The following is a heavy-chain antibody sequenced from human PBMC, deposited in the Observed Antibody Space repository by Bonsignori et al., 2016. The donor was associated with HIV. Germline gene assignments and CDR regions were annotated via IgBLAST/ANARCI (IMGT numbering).Heavy chain of an antibody. J-gene: IGHJ4*02. CDR2: ISSSSSYI. V-gene: IGHV3-21*01. Sequence: VRQAPGKGLEWVSSISSSSSYIYYADSVKGRFTISRDNAKNSLYLQMNSLRAEDTAVYYCARGLRAWHYYDSSGYYSPLFDYWGQGTLVTVSS. CDR3: ARGLRAWHYYDSSGYYSPLFDY. D-gene: IGHD3-22*01.